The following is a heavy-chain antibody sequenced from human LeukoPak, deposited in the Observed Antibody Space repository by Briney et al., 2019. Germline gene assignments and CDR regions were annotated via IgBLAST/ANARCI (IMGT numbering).Heavy chain of an antibody. J-gene: IGHJ4*02. D-gene: IGHD3-16*01. Sequence: GGSLRLSCAASGFTFSNYAMSWVRQAPGKGLDWVSTIGGSGDITYYADSVKGRFTISRDNSKNTLYLQMNSLRAEDTAVYYCAQAKLGAYFGYWGQGTLVTVSS. CDR3: AQAKLGAYFGY. V-gene: IGHV3-23*01. CDR2: IGGSGDIT. CDR1: GFTFSNYA.